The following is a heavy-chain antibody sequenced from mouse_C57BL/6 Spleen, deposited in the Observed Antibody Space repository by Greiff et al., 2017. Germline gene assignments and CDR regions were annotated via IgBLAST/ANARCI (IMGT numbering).Heavy chain of an antibody. CDR1: GYSFTDYN. V-gene: IGHV1-39*01. D-gene: IGHD2-5*01. J-gene: IGHJ3*01. Sequence: VQLQQSGPELVKPGASVKISCKASGYSFTDYNMNWVKQSNGKSLEWIGVINPNYGTTSYNQKLQGKATLTVEQSSSTAYMKLTRLTSEDSAFYYCARDNYYSNYAAWFAYWGQGTLVTVSA. CDR2: INPNYGTT. CDR3: ARDNYYSNYAAWFAY.